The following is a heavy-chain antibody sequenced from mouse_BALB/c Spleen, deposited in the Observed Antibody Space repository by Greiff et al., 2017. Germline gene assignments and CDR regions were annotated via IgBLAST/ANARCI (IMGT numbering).Heavy chain of an antibody. D-gene: IGHD2-4*01. J-gene: IGHJ3*01. CDR3: ARDRRDYDGCAY. Sequence: EVMLVESGGGLVQPGGSLRLSCATSGFTFTDYYMSWVRQPPGKALEWLGFIRNKANGYTTEYSASVKGRFTISRDNSQSILYLQMNTLRAEDSATYYCARDRRDYDGCAYGRQGTLVTVSA. CDR2: IRNKANGYTT. V-gene: IGHV7-3*02. CDR1: GFTFTDYY.